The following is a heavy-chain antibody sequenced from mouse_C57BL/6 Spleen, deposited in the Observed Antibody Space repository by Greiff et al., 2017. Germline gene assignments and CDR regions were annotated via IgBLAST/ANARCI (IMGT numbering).Heavy chain of an antibody. CDR3: ARSGEGAMDY. J-gene: IGHJ4*01. V-gene: IGHV1-50*01. CDR1: GYTFTSYW. CDR2: IDPSDSYT. Sequence: QVQLKQPGAELVKPGASVKLSCKASGYTFTSYWMQWVKQRPGQCLEWIGEIDPSDSYTNYNQKFKGKATLTVDTSSSTAYMQLSSLTSEDSAVYYCARSGEGAMDYWGQGTSVTVSS. D-gene: IGHD3-1*01.